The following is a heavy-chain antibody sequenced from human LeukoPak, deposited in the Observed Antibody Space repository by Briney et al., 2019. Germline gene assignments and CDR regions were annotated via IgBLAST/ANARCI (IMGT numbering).Heavy chain of an antibody. CDR2: VFTDGTTT. CDR3: ARELPREVTLDY. CDR1: EFNFFSYG. D-gene: IGHD2-21*02. J-gene: IGHJ4*01. V-gene: IGHV3-74*01. Sequence: GGSLRLSCVASEFNFFSYGMQWVRQAPGKGLVWVSRVFTDGTTTSYADSVKGRFTISRDNAKNTLYLQMNSLRAEDTAVYYCARELPREVTLDYWGQGTLVTVSP.